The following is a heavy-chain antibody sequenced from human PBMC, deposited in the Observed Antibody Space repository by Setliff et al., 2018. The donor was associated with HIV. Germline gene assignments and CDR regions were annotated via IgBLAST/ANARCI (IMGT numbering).Heavy chain of an antibody. Sequence: PSETLSLTCTVSGGSISSGNYYWSWIRQHPGKGLEWIGYIYYSGRTYYNPSLKSRVTMSVDTSKNQFSLKLSSVTAADTAVYYCAREGARHYGSGRYHSWFDPWGQGTQVTVSS. J-gene: IGHJ5*02. CDR3: AREGARHYGSGRYHSWFDP. CDR2: IYYSGRT. CDR1: GGSISSGNYY. D-gene: IGHD3-10*01. V-gene: IGHV4-31*03.